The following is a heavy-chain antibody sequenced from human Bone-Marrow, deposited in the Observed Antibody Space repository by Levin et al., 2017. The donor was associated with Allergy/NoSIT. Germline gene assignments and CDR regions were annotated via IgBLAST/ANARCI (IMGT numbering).Heavy chain of an antibody. D-gene: IGHD1-26*01. Sequence: QAGGSLRLSCAASGFTFSNYGMDWVRQAPGKGLQWVANIWFDGSNQYYTESVKGRFTISRDNSKNMVFLHMNSLTVDDTAVYYCARDTSTREDGWYFDLWGPGTLVTVSS. CDR3: ARDTSTREDGWYFDL. V-gene: IGHV3-33*01. CDR2: IWFDGSNQ. CDR1: GFTFSNYG. J-gene: IGHJ2*01.